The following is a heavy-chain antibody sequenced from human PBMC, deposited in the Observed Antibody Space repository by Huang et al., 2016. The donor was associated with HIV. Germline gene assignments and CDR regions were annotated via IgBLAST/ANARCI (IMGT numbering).Heavy chain of an antibody. D-gene: IGHD2-21*02. CDR3: VRDYVVMTITPIFIFDY. CDR2: MLYDRSAK. V-gene: IGHV3-30-3*01. Sequence: QVQLVESGGGVVQPGRSLTLSCVTSGFTFSNYAMHWVRQAPGKGLEWVAVMLYDRSAKYVDSVKGRDGSIQYADSVKGRFTISRDNSNSTLYLQMNSLRPEDTGLYYCVRDYVVMTITPIFIFDYWGQGALVTVSS. J-gene: IGHJ4*02. CDR1: GFTFSNYA.